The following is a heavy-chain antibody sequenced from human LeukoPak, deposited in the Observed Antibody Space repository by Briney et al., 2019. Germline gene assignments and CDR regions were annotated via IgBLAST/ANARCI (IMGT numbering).Heavy chain of an antibody. J-gene: IGHJ4*02. CDR3: AREESPYSGYEASFDY. CDR2: INPTSGVT. D-gene: IGHD5-12*01. Sequence: ASVKVSCKASGYTFTDYFVHWVRQVPGQGLEWMGWINPTSGVTKYAQKFQGRLTMTRDTSISTAYMELSRLRSDATAVYSCAREESPYSGYEASFDYWGQGTLVTVSS. V-gene: IGHV1-2*02. CDR1: GYTFTDYF.